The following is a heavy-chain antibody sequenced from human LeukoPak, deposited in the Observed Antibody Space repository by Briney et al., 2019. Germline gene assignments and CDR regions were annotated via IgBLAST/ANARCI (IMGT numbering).Heavy chain of an antibody. CDR3: ARVGHPWGIEDAFDI. V-gene: IGHV6-1*01. Sequence: SPTLSLTCAISGDSVSSNSATWNWIRQSPSRGLEWLGRTYYRSKWYNDYAVSVKSRITINPDTSKNQFSLQLNSVTAEDTAVYYCARVGHPWGIEDAFDIWGQGTMVTVSS. J-gene: IGHJ3*02. CDR2: TYYRSKWYN. D-gene: IGHD3-16*01. CDR1: GDSVSSNSAT.